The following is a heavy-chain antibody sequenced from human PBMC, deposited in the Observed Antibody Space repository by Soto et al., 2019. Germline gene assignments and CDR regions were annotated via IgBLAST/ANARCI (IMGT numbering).Heavy chain of an antibody. J-gene: IGHJ6*02. V-gene: IGHV1-58*01. Sequence: QMQLVQSGPEVKKPGTSVKVSCKASGPTFTSSAVQWVRQARGQRLEWIGGIVVGSGNTNYAQKFQERVTITRDMSTSTAYMELSSLRSADTAVYYCAADAQRVYVGYYYGMDVWGQGTTVTVSS. D-gene: IGHD2-8*01. CDR2: IVVGSGNT. CDR1: GPTFTSSA. CDR3: AADAQRVYVGYYYGMDV.